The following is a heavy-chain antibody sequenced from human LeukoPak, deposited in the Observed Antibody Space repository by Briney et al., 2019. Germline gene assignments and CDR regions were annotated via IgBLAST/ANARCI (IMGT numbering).Heavy chain of an antibody. CDR2: LIGSSGST. CDR3: AKGAYDYIEIAYFDS. CDR1: GFTFSSYS. V-gene: IGHV3-23*01. Sequence: GGSLRLSCAASGFTFSSYSMNWVRQAPGKGLEWVSVLIGSSGSTDYADSVKGRFTMSRDNSKNTVFLHMNSLRAEDTAIYYCAKGAYDYIEIAYFDSWGQGTLVTVSS. J-gene: IGHJ4*02. D-gene: IGHD5-12*01.